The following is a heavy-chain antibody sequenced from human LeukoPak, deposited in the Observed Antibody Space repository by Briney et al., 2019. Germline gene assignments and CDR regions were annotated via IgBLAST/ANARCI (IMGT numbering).Heavy chain of an antibody. Sequence: GSLRLSCAASGFTFSSYSMNWVRQAPGKGLEWIGSIYHSGSTYYNPSLKSRVTISVDTSKNQFSLRLNSVTAADTAMYYCAKSGGYGLIDYWGQGTLVTVSS. D-gene: IGHD1-26*01. V-gene: IGHV4-38-2*01. J-gene: IGHJ4*02. CDR1: GFTFSSYS. CDR3: AKSGGYGLIDY. CDR2: IYHSGST.